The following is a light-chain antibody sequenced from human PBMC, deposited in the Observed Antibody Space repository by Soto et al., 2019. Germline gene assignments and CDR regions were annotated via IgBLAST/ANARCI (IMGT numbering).Light chain of an antibody. CDR3: GTWDSSLGTGV. Sequence: QSVLTQPPSVSAAPGQKVTISCSGSSSNIGNNYVSWYQQFPGTAPKLLIYDNNKRPSGIPDRFSGSRSGTSATLGITGLQTGDEVDYYCGTWDSSLGTGVFGGGTKVTVL. J-gene: IGLJ2*01. CDR1: SSNIGNNY. CDR2: DNN. V-gene: IGLV1-51*01.